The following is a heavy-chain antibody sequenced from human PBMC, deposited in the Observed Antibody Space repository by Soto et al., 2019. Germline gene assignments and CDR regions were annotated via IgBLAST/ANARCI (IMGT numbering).Heavy chain of an antibody. CDR1: GGTFSSYA. V-gene: IGHV1-69*13. CDR2: IIPIFGTA. D-gene: IGHD3-22*01. CDR3: ASQGVTYYYDSSGPPGRYFDY. Sequence: GASVKVSCKASGGTFSSYAISWVRQAPGQGLEWMGGIIPIFGTANYAQKFQGRVTITADESTSTAYTELSSLRSEDTAVYYCASQGVTYYYDSSGPPGRYFDYWGQGTLVTVSS. J-gene: IGHJ4*02.